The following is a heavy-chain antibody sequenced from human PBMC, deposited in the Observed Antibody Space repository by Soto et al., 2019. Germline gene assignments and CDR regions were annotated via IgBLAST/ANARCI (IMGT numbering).Heavy chain of an antibody. CDR2: IKPDGSER. J-gene: IGHJ4*02. Sequence: EVQMVESGGGLVQPGGSLRLSCAASGFIFSNYYMMWVRQAPGKGLEWVANIKPDGSERHYVDSVKGRFTISRDNAKNSVYLQMDSLRVEDTAVYYCANRHLSWGQGTLVTVSS. CDR3: ANRHLS. V-gene: IGHV3-7*01. CDR1: GFIFSNYY.